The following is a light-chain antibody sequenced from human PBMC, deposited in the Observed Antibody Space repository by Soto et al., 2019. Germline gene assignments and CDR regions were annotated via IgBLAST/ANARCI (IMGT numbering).Light chain of an antibody. CDR3: QQFHTYALT. J-gene: IGKJ4*01. CDR1: QSISSW. V-gene: IGKV1-5*01. Sequence: DIQMTQSPSTLSASVGDRVTITCRASQSISSWLVWYQQKPGKAPKLLIHDASRLESGVPSRFSGSGSGTEFTLTISSLQPDDFATYVCQQFHTYALTFGGGTKVDIK. CDR2: DAS.